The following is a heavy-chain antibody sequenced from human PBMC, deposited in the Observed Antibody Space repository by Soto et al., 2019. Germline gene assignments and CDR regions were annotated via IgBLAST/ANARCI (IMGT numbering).Heavy chain of an antibody. V-gene: IGHV3-30*18. J-gene: IGHJ4*02. CDR2: ISYDGSNK. CDR1: GFTFSSYG. D-gene: IGHD1-26*01. CDR3: AKGRELPEFDY. Sequence: GSLRLSCAASGFTFSSYGMHWVRQAPGKGLEWVAVISYDGSNKYYAGSVKGRFTISRDNSKNTLYLQMNSLRAEDTAVYYCAKGRELPEFDYWGQGTLVTVSS.